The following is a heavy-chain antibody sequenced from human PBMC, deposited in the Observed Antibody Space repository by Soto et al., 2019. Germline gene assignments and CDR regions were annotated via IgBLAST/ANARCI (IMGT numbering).Heavy chain of an antibody. CDR2: ITSSGTT. CDR1: GGSFSDSY. J-gene: IGHJ5*01. D-gene: IGHD1-1*01. Sequence: SNTLYVTCADLGGSFSDSYWSWIRQSPGKGPEWIGEITSSGTTYYNPSLKSRVTISGDTSKNQFSLEVRSVTAADTAVYYCARGRPAIATRWFDSWGQGTLVTVSS. CDR3: ARGRPAIATRWFDS. V-gene: IGHV4-34*01.